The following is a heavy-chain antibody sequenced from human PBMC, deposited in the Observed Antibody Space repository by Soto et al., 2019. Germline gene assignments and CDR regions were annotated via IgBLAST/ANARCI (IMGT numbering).Heavy chain of an antibody. CDR1: GFTFGDYA. CDR3: TRAYDYIWGSYRRPYTIFDY. D-gene: IGHD3-16*02. V-gene: IGHV3-49*03. CDR2: IRSKAYGGTT. Sequence: PGGSLRLSCTASGFTFGDYAMSWFRQAPGKGLEWVGFIRSKAYGGTTEYAASVKGRFTISRDDSKSIAYLQMNSLKTEDTAVYYCTRAYDYIWGSYRRPYTIFDYWGQGTLVTVSS. J-gene: IGHJ4*02.